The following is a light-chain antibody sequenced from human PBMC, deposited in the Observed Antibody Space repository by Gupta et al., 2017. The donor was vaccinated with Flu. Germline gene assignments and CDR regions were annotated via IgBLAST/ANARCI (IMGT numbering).Light chain of an antibody. CDR3: QVYDTSLSGWV. Sequence: VTTSCTGSSSNIGGGYDVHWYQQVPGTAPKLLIYGSNNRPSGVPDRFSGSKSGTSASLAITGLLAEDEADYYCQVYDTSLSGWVFGTGTKVTVL. CDR1: SSNIGGGYD. CDR2: GSN. J-gene: IGLJ1*01. V-gene: IGLV1-40*01.